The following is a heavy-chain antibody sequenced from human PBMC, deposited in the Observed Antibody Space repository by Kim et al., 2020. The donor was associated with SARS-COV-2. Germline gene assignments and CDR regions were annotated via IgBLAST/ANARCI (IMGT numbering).Heavy chain of an antibody. V-gene: IGHV3-9*01. CDR2: ISWNSGSI. J-gene: IGHJ4*02. CDR1: GFTFGDYA. CDR3: AKVTDRGTATPIDY. Sequence: GGSLRLSCAASGFTFGDYAMHWVRQAPGKGLEWVSGISWNSGSIGYADSVKGRFTISRDNAKNSLYLQMNSLRAEDTALYYCAKVTDRGTATPIDYWGQGTLVTVSS. D-gene: IGHD5-18*01.